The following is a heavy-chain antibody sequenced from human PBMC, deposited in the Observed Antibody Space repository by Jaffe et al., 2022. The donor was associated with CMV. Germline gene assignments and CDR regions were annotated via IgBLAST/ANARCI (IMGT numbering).Heavy chain of an antibody. D-gene: IGHD2-8*01. J-gene: IGHJ4*02. Sequence: EVQLVQSGAQVKKPGESLKISCKGSGYSFTTYWIGWVRQMPGKGLEWMGLIYPGDSATRYSPSFQGQVTISADKSISTAYLQWSSLKASDTAMYYCARTPDCTDGVCGFDYWGQGTLVTVSS. CDR1: GYSFTTYW. CDR3: ARTPDCTDGVCGFDY. CDR2: IYPGDSAT. V-gene: IGHV5-51*01.